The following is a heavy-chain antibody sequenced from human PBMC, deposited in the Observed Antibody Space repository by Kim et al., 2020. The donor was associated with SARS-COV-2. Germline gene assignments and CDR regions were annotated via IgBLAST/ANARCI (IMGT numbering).Heavy chain of an antibody. J-gene: IGHJ6*02. CDR1: GGSISSYY. V-gene: IGHV4-59*01. CDR2: IYYSGST. CDR3: ARAEGATVLFDYYYYGMDV. D-gene: IGHD1-26*01. Sequence: SETLSLICTVSGGSISSYYWSWIRQPPGKGLEWIGYIYYSGSTNYNPSLKSRVTISVDTSKNQFSLKLSSVTAADTAVYYCARAEGATVLFDYYYYGMDVGGQGTTVTVSS.